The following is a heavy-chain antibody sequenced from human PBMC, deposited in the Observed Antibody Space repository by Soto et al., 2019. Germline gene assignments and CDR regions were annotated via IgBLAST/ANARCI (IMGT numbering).Heavy chain of an antibody. CDR3: ARAPYYDYGDYDYYYFDY. Sequence: SETLSLTCTVSGGSISSGGYYWSWIRQHPGKGLEWIGYIYYSGSTYYNPSLKSRVTMSVDTSKNQFSLKLSSVTAADTAVYYCARAPYYDYGDYDYYYFDYWGQGTLVTVSS. J-gene: IGHJ4*02. CDR1: GGSISSGGYY. V-gene: IGHV4-31*03. D-gene: IGHD4-17*01. CDR2: IYYSGST.